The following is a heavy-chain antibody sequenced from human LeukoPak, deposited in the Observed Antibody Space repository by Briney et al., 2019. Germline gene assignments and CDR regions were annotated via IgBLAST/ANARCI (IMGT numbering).Heavy chain of an antibody. J-gene: IGHJ4*02. D-gene: IGHD1-26*01. CDR2: IKHDGSEQ. CDR3: KSGGAAPGSFDY. CDR1: GFTFTRFL. Sequence: GGSLRLSCAASGFTFTRFLMSWMRQAPGKGLQWVANIKHDGSEQYYVDSVKGRFTISRDNAKKSLLLQMNSLGVEDTAVYYCKSGGAAPGSFDYWGQGALVTVSS. V-gene: IGHV3-7*01.